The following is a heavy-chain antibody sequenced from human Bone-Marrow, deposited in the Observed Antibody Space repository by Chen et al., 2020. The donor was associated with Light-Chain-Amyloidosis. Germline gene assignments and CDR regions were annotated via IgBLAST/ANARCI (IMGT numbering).Heavy chain of an antibody. D-gene: IGHD6-13*01. CDR1: GFTFSGYS. Sequence: VRLVESGGGLVQPGGSLRLSCAASGFTFSGYSMNWGRQTPGKGLEWISYIVGLTDAIFYANSVRGRFTISRDNAKRSLYLQMNSLRVEDTAVYYCARDSGESAADDLWGQGTLVTVSP. CDR3: ARDSGESAADDL. J-gene: IGHJ4*02. CDR2: IVGLTDAI. V-gene: IGHV3-48*01.